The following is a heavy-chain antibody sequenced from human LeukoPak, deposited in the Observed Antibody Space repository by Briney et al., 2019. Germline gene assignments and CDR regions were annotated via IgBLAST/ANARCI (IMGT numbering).Heavy chain of an antibody. Sequence: GGSLRLSCAASGFIFSSFGMHWVRQAPGKGLEWVSAISGSGGSTYYADSVKGRFTISRDNSKNTLYLQMNSLRAEDTAVYYCAKAIVVVPAALGDFDYWGQGTLVTVSS. J-gene: IGHJ4*02. CDR3: AKAIVVVPAALGDFDY. CDR2: ISGSGGST. D-gene: IGHD2-2*01. V-gene: IGHV3-23*01. CDR1: GFIFSSFG.